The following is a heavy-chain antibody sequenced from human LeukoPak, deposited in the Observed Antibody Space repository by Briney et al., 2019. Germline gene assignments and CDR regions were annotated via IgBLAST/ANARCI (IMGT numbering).Heavy chain of an antibody. CDR1: GGSISSSSYY. CDR2: IYYSGST. Sequence: PSETLSLTCTVSGGSISSSSYYWGWIRQPPGKGLEWIGSIYYSGSTYYNPSLKSRVTISVDTSKNQFSLKLSSVTAADTAVYYCAREGGATGIYYYYYYMDVWGKGTTVTVSS. CDR3: AREGGATGIYYYYYYMDV. D-gene: IGHD1-26*01. J-gene: IGHJ6*03. V-gene: IGHV4-39*07.